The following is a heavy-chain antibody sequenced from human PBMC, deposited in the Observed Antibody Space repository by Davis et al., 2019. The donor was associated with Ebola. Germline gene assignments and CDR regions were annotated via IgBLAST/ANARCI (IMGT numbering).Heavy chain of an antibody. Sequence: PGGSLRLSCAGSQFNFTGAWMNWVRQAPGKGLEWVASTNPDASEKYYVDSARGRFTISRDNAKNLLYLQMNSLRAEDTAVYYCARDVVPAAICGMDVWGQGTTVTVSS. CDR2: TNPDASEK. CDR3: ARDVVPAAICGMDV. V-gene: IGHV3-7*01. J-gene: IGHJ6*02. CDR1: QFNFTGAW. D-gene: IGHD2-2*01.